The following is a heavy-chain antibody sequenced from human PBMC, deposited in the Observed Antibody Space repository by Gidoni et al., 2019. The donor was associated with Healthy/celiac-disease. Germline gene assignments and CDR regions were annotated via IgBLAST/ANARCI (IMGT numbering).Heavy chain of an antibody. CDR1: GYTFTSYD. Sequence: QVQLVQSGAEVKKPGASVKVSCKASGYTFTSYDINWVRQATGQGLEWMGWMNPNSGNTGYAQKFQGRVTMTRNTSISTAYMELSSLRSEDTAVYYCARGRKRDYYGSGSYYLFDYWGQGTLVTVSS. CDR2: MNPNSGNT. V-gene: IGHV1-8*01. D-gene: IGHD3-10*01. J-gene: IGHJ4*02. CDR3: ARGRKRDYYGSGSYYLFDY.